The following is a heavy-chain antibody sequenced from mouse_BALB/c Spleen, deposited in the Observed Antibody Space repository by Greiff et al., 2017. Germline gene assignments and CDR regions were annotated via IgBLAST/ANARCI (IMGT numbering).Heavy chain of an antibody. CDR3: ARKEDRGSGYLFAY. D-gene: IGHD3-1*01. J-gene: IGHJ3*01. Sequence: QVQLQQSGAELARPGASVKLSCKASGYTFTSYWMQWVKQRPGQGLEWIGAIYPGDGDTRYTQKFKGKATLTADKSSSTAYMQLSSLASEDSAVYYCARKEDRGSGYLFAYWGQGTLVTVSA. CDR1: GYTFTSYW. V-gene: IGHV1-87*01. CDR2: IYPGDGDT.